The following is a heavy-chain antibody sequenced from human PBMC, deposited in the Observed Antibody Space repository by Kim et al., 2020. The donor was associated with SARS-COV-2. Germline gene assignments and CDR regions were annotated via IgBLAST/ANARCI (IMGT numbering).Heavy chain of an antibody. V-gene: IGHV3-7*01. D-gene: IGHD3-3*01. CDR1: GFTFSSYW. CDR2: IKQDGSEK. CDR3: ARAFWSGYFLFPFDY. J-gene: IGHJ4*02. Sequence: GGSLRLSCAASGFTFSSYWMSWVRQAPGKGLEWVANIKQDGSEKYYVDSVKGRFTISRDNAKNSLYLQMNSLRAEDTAVYYCARAFWSGYFLFPFDYWGQGTLVTVSS.